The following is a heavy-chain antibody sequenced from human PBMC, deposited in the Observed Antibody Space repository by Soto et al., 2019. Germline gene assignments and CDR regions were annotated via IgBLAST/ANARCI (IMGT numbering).Heavy chain of an antibody. CDR3: ARGGVKGTTSRGQVYN. D-gene: IGHD1-7*01. CDR2: ISSSGDST. CDR1: GFTFSDYY. Sequence: QVQVVESGGGLVKPGGSLRLSCAASGFTFSDYYMSWIRQAPGKGLEWVSFISSSGDSTKYADSVKGRFTISRDNAKNSLYRKLNSLRAEDTAVYYCARGGVKGTTSRGQVYNWGQGTLVTVSS. J-gene: IGHJ4*02. V-gene: IGHV3-11*06.